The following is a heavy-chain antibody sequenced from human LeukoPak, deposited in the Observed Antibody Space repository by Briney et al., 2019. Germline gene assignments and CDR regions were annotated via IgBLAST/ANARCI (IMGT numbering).Heavy chain of an antibody. CDR2: IYSGGTT. CDR3: AREKAATATWDRAYYFDY. V-gene: IGHV3-66*01. CDR1: GFTVSSNY. J-gene: IGHJ4*02. D-gene: IGHD6-13*01. Sequence: LPGGSLRLSCAASGFTVSSNYMSWVRQAPGKGLEWVSIIYSGGTTYYADSVKGRFTISRDNSKNTLFLQMNSLRAEDTAVYYCAREKAATATWDRAYYFDYWGQGTLVTVSS.